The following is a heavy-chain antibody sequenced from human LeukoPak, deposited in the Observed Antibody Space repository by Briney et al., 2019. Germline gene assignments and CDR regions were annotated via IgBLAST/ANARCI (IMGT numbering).Heavy chain of an antibody. CDR3: ARDPYYYDYSHFDY. Sequence: ASVKVSCKASGYTFTDYYMHWVRQAPGQGLEWMGWINPKSGGTNYAQQFEGRVTLTRDTPISTSYMEVSGLRYDDTAVYYCARDPYYYDYSHFDYWGQGTLVSVST. D-gene: IGHD3-22*01. CDR1: GYTFTDYY. V-gene: IGHV1-2*02. CDR2: INPKSGGT. J-gene: IGHJ4*02.